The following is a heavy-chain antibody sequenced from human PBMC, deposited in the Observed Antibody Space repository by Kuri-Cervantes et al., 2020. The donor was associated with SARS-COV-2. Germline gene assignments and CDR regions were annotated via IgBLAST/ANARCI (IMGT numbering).Heavy chain of an antibody. CDR2: MNPNSGNT. Sequence: ASVKVSCKASGYTFTGYYMHWVRQAPGQGLEWMGWMNPNSGNTGYAQKFQGRVTMTRNTSISTAYMELSSLRSEDTAVYYCARVIIAVAGTDAFDIWGQGTMVTVSS. CDR3: ARVIIAVAGTDAFDI. V-gene: IGHV1-8*02. J-gene: IGHJ3*02. CDR1: GYTFTGYY. D-gene: IGHD6-19*01.